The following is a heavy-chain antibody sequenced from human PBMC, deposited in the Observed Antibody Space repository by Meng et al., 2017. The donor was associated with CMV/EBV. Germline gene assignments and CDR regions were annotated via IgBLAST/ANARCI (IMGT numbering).Heavy chain of an antibody. J-gene: IGHJ6*02. V-gene: IGHV1-69*10. Sequence: SVKVSCKASGGTFSSYAISWVRQAPGQGLEWMGGIIPILGIANYAQKFQGRVTITADKSTSTAYMELSSLRSEDTAVYYCARCNVEDSSSSWDYYYGMDAWGQGTTVTVSS. D-gene: IGHD6-6*01. CDR3: ARCNVEDSSSSWDYYYGMDA. CDR2: IIPILGIA. CDR1: GGTFSSYA.